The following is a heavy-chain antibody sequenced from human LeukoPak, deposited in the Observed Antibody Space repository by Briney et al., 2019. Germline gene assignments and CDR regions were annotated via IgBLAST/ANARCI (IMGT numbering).Heavy chain of an antibody. Sequence: ASVTVSCKASGYTFTSYDINWVRQATGQGLEWMGWMNPNRGNTGYAQKFQGRVTMTRNTSISTAYMELSGLRSEDTAVYYCARGGGYSYGPTVAYYYGMDVWGQGTTVTVSS. CDR3: ARGGGYSYGPTVAYYYGMDV. D-gene: IGHD5-18*01. J-gene: IGHJ6*02. V-gene: IGHV1-8*01. CDR2: MNPNRGNT. CDR1: GYTFTSYD.